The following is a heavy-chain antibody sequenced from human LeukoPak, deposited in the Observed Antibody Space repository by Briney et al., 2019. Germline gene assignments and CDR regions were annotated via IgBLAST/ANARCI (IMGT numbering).Heavy chain of an antibody. Sequence: ASVKVSCKASGYTFTGCYMHWVRQAPGQGLEWMGWINPNSGGTNYAQKFQGRVTMTRDTSISTAYMELSRLRSDDTAVYYCARTYSNYYYYMDVWGKGTTVTVSS. V-gene: IGHV1-2*02. CDR1: GYTFTGCY. J-gene: IGHJ6*03. D-gene: IGHD4-11*01. CDR3: ARTYSNYYYYMDV. CDR2: INPNSGGT.